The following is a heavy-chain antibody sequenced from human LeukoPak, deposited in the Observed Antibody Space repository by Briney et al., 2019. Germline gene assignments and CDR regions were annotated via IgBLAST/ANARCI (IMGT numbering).Heavy chain of an antibody. Sequence: PSETLSLTCTVSGYSISSGYYCGWIRQPPGKGLERIGSIYHSGSTYYNPSLKSRVTISVDTSKNQFSLKLSSVTAADTAVYYCAGIKRITMIVVVIPGNWFDPWGQGTLVTVSS. V-gene: IGHV4-38-2*02. CDR1: GYSISSGYY. CDR3: AGIKRITMIVVVIPGNWFDP. J-gene: IGHJ5*02. D-gene: IGHD3-22*01. CDR2: IYHSGST.